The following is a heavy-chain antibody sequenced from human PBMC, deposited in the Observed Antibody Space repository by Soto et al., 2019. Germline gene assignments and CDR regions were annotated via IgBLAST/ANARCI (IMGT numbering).Heavy chain of an antibody. D-gene: IGHD3-10*01. V-gene: IGHV3-9*01. J-gene: IGHJ3*01. Sequence: EAQLVESGGGLVQPGRALRLSCAASGFTFDDYAMHWVRQAPGKGLEWVSGISWNTYIIDYADSVKGRFTISRDNAENSLYLQMTSLRNEDTALYYCAKDRGRGRFGESSFDVWGQGAMVTVSS. CDR2: ISWNTYII. CDR3: AKDRGRGRFGESSFDV. CDR1: GFTFDDYA.